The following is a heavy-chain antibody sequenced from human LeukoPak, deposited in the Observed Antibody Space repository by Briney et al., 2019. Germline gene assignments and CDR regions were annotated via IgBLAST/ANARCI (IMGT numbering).Heavy chain of an antibody. CDR3: ARGRGPPIVVVPAAMDDY. Sequence: ASVKVSCKASGYTFTSYDINWVRQATGQGLEWMGWMNPNSGNTGYAQKFQGRVTMTRNTSISTAYMELSSLRSEDTAVYYCARGRGPPIVVVPAAMDDYWGQGTLVTVSS. J-gene: IGHJ4*02. V-gene: IGHV1-8*01. CDR2: MNPNSGNT. CDR1: GYTFTSYD. D-gene: IGHD2-2*01.